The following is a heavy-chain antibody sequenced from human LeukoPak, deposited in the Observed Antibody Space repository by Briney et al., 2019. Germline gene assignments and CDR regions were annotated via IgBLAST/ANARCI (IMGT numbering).Heavy chain of an antibody. J-gene: IGHJ5*02. CDR1: GGSISSGDYY. D-gene: IGHD3-10*01. CDR2: IYYSGST. Sequence: SETLSLTCTVSGGSISSGDYYWSWIRQPPGKGLEWIGYIYYSGSTFYNPALKSRVTISVDTSKNQFSLKLSSVTAADTAVYYCAREIGDYYGSGRSRTPDNWFDPWGQGTLVTVSS. CDR3: AREIGDYYGSGRSRTPDNWFDP. V-gene: IGHV4-30-4*01.